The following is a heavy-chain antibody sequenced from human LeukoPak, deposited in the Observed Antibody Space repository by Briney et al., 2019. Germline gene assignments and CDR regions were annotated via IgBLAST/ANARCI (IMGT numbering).Heavy chain of an antibody. CDR3: TKRVKYGGTWDHFAD. CDR1: GFTFDNYR. CDR2: VNAGGGNT. J-gene: IGHJ4*02. D-gene: IGHD1-26*01. Sequence: GGSLRLSCAASGFTFDNYRMSWVRQAPGKGLEWVSTVNAGGGNTYYADSVKGWFTICRDNSKSTLILQMNSLRVGDTALYYCTKRVKYGGTWDHFADWGQGTMVTVSS. V-gene: IGHV3-23*01.